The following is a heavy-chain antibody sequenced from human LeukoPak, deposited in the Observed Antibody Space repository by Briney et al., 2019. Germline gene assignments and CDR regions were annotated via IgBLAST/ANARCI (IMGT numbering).Heavy chain of an antibody. CDR2: INLSGGSK. CDR1: GYTFTSYY. Sequence: ASVTVSYKASGYTFTSYYMHWVRQAPGQGLEWLGIINLSGGSKIYAQKFQGRVTMTRDKSTGTVYVELSSLRSEDTAVYYCARDKRRKGTATLDYWGQGTLVTVSS. CDR3: ARDKRRKGTATLDY. J-gene: IGHJ4*02. D-gene: IGHD1-1*01. V-gene: IGHV1-46*01.